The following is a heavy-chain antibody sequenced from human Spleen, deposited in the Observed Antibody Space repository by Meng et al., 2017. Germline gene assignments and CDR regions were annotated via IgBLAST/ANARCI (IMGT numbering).Heavy chain of an antibody. CDR2: IFWDDDK. Sequence: QIPLKESGPTLVKPTQTLTLTCTFSGFSLSTSGVGVGWIRQPPEKALEWLALIFWDDDKRYSPSLKSRLTITKDTSKNHVVLTMTNMDPVDTATYYCATVVTWGYFDYWGQGTLVTVSS. V-gene: IGHV2-5*02. CDR3: ATVVTWGYFDY. J-gene: IGHJ4*02. CDR1: GFSLSTSGVG. D-gene: IGHD4-23*01.